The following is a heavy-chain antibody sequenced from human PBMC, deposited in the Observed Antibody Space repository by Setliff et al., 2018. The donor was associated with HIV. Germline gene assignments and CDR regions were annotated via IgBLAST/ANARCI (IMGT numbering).Heavy chain of an antibody. CDR2: IGNSDSYI. D-gene: IGHD2-2*01. Sequence: GGSRNSPLQPLDSPSVVILCTGSARLQVRDRVSSIGNSDSYIYYADSVKGRFTISRDNAKNSLYLQMNSLRVEDTAMYYCASLYCSSSSCYEDYWGQGTLVTVSS. CDR1: DSPSVVI. V-gene: IGHV3-21*01. CDR3: ASLYCSSSSCYEDY. J-gene: IGHJ4*02.